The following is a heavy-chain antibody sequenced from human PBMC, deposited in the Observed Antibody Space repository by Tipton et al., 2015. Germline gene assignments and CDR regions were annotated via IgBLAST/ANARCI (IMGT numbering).Heavy chain of an antibody. Sequence: QSGAEVKKPGASVKVSCKASGYTFTSYGITWVRQAPGQGLEWMGWISAYNGHTNYAQKLQGRVTMTTDTSTSTVYMELRSLRSDDTAVYYCARNDYGDYHFDYWGQGTLVTVSS. D-gene: IGHD4-17*01. J-gene: IGHJ4*02. V-gene: IGHV1-18*01. CDR1: GYTFTSYG. CDR2: ISAYNGHT. CDR3: ARNDYGDYHFDY.